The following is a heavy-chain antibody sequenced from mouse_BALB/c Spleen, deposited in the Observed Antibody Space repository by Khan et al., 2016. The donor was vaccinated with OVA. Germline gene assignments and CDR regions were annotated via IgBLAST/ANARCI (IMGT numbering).Heavy chain of an antibody. CDR2: IYPGTDNT. J-gene: IGHJ2*01. CDR3: AREEALYYFDY. D-gene: IGHD3-2*02. CDR1: GYIFTSYW. V-gene: IGHV1-76*01. Sequence: QVQLKQSGAELVRPGASVKLSCTTSGYIFTSYWIHWVKQRSGQGLEWIARIYPGTDNTYYNEKLKNKATLTADKSSSTAYLQLSSLKSEDSAVFDCAREEALYYFDYWGQGTTLTVSS.